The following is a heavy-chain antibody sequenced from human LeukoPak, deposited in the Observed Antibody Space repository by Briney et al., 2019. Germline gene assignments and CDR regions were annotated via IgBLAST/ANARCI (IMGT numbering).Heavy chain of an antibody. CDR3: ARLERSYYRARLVPFDY. CDR2: VNHSGST. Sequence: PSETLSLTCAVYGGSFSGYYWSWIRQPPGKGLEWIGEVNHSGSTYYNPSLKSRVTISVDTSKNQFSLKLSSVTAADTAVYYCARLERSYYRARLVPFDYWGQGTLVTVSS. CDR1: GGSFSGYY. V-gene: IGHV4-34*01. D-gene: IGHD3-10*01. J-gene: IGHJ4*02.